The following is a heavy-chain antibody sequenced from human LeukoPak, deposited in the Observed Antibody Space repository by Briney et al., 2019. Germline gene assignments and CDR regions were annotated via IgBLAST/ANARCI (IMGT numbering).Heavy chain of an antibody. CDR1: GGSFSPYY. V-gene: IGHV4-34*01. Sequence: SETLSLTCTVYGGSFSPYYWNWIRQPPGKGLEWIGEINHRGSTTYNPSLKSRVTISLDTSKNQFSLKLSSVTAADTAVYYCARGGAQGDYDSSGYYPYYWGQGTLVTVSS. CDR2: INHRGST. J-gene: IGHJ4*02. D-gene: IGHD3-22*01. CDR3: ARGGAQGDYDSSGYYPYY.